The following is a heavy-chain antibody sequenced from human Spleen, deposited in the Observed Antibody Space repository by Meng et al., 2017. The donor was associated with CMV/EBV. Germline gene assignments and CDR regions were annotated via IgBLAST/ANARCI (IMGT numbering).Heavy chain of an antibody. Sequence: GESLKISCSASGFTFRRYGLTWVRRAPGRGLEWVSSISSDTRNKHYADSVKGRFIISRDNSGDTLYLQMNSLSAEDTAIYYCAKDVGYCSSTTCPFDYWGQGTLVTVSS. CDR3: AKDVGYCSSTTCPFDY. CDR1: GFTFRRYG. D-gene: IGHD2-2*01. V-gene: IGHV3-23*01. J-gene: IGHJ4*02. CDR2: ISSDTRNK.